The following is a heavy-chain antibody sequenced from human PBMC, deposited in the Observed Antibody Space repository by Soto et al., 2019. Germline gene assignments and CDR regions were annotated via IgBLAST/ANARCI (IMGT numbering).Heavy chain of an antibody. Sequence: EVQLVESGGGLVQPGGSLRLSCAASGFTLSDHYMDWVRQAPGKGLEWVGRIRNKANGYSREYAASVQGRFTISRXXXXXXXXXXXXXLKTEDTAVYYCARAGVTDHRYFEYWGQGTLVTVSS. CDR3: ARAGVTDHRYFEY. V-gene: IGHV3-72*01. CDR1: GFTLSDHY. CDR2: IRNKANGYSR. D-gene: IGHD2-21*02. J-gene: IGHJ4*02.